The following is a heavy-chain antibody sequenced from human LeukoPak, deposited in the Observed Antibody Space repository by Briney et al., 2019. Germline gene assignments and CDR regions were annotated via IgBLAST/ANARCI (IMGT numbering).Heavy chain of an antibody. D-gene: IGHD1/OR15-1a*01. CDR1: GFSFSTYS. Sequence: LPGGSLRLSCAASGFSFSTYSMSWVRQAPGKGLEWVSSIRGSGADKYYADSVKGRFSISRDNSQDTLSLQMNSLRAEDTAVYYCSKISWDGRGTFDWGRRTLVTVSS. CDR3: SKISWDGRGTFD. V-gene: IGHV3-23*01. CDR2: IRGSGADK. J-gene: IGHJ4*02.